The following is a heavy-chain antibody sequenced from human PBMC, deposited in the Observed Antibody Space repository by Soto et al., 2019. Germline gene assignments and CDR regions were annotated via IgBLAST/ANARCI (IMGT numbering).Heavy chain of an antibody. Sequence: QLQLQESGPGLVKPSETLSLTCTVSGGSISSSSYYWGWIRQPPGKGLEWIGSIYYSGSTYYNPSLKSRVTISVDTSKNQFSLKLSSVTAADTAVYYCARQDFRPGSRFDPWGQGTLVTVSS. V-gene: IGHV4-39*01. D-gene: IGHD2-15*01. CDR2: IYYSGST. CDR3: ARQDFRPGSRFDP. CDR1: GGSISSSSYY. J-gene: IGHJ5*02.